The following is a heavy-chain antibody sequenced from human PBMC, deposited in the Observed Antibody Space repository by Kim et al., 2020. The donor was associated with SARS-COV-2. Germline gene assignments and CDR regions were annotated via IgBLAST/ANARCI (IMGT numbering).Heavy chain of an antibody. Sequence: ASVKVSCKASGYTFTSYGISWVRQAPGQGLEWMGWISAYNGNTNYAQKLQGRVTMTTDTPTSTAYMELRSLRSDDTAVYYCARESYYDFWSGYYPSYYYYMDVWGKGTTVTVSS. V-gene: IGHV1-18*01. CDR2: ISAYNGNT. J-gene: IGHJ6*03. D-gene: IGHD3-3*01. CDR3: ARESYYDFWSGYYPSYYYYMDV. CDR1: GYTFTSYG.